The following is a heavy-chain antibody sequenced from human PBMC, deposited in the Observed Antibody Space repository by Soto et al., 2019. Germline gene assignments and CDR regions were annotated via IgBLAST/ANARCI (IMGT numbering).Heavy chain of an antibody. D-gene: IGHD1-1*01. V-gene: IGHV3-11*01. CDR3: VRWWNGFDY. Sequence: QVRLVESGGDLVKPGGSLRLSCVGSGFIFGDYAMGWIRQAPGKGLEWISYISLSGYVTFDADSVKGRFTFSRDNAKNSLYVEMKSLTVEDTAVYYCVRWWNGFDYWGQGTRVTVSS. CDR1: GFIFGDYA. CDR2: ISLSGYVT. J-gene: IGHJ4*02.